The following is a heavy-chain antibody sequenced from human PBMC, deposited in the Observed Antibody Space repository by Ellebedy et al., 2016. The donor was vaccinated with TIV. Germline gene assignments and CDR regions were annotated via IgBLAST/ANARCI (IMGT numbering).Heavy chain of an antibody. J-gene: IGHJ4*02. CDR3: AKGGQGSFDS. V-gene: IGHV3-30*18. CDR1: GFTFSNYG. Sequence: PGGSLRLSCAASGFTFSNYGMHWVRQAPGKGLEWLAVMSFGGLYTYYADSVKGRFPISGNSSKTTLYLEMSSVRTEDTAVYYCAKGGQGSFDSWGQGSLVTVSS. CDR2: MSFGGLYT.